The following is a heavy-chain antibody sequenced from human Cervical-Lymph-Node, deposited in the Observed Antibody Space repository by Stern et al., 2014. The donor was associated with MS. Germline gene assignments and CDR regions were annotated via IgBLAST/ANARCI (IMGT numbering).Heavy chain of an antibody. D-gene: IGHD5-18*01. CDR1: GYSFTSYW. Sequence: ELQLVESGAEVKKPGESLKISCKGSGYSFTSYWIGRGRQLPGKGLEGQGIIHPGDSETRYNPSFQGQGPIYPEKSLRTAAHTPSSLKASDTAMYYCARPGDDTAKYGLDVWGQGTTVTVSS. J-gene: IGHJ6*02. CDR3: ARPGDDTAKYGLDV. V-gene: IGHV5-51*03. CDR2: IHPGDSET.